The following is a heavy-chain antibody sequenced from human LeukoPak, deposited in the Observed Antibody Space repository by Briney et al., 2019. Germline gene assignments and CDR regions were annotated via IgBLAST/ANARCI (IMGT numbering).Heavy chain of an antibody. V-gene: IGHV4-59*01. J-gene: IGHJ3*02. Sequence: TSETLSLTCTVSGGSISSYYWSWIRQPPGKGLEWIGYIYYSGSTNYNPSLKSRVTISVDTSKNQFSLKLSSVTAADTAVYYCARAHSGSYPGAFDIWGQGTMVTVSS. D-gene: IGHD1-26*01. CDR3: ARAHSGSYPGAFDI. CDR2: IYYSGST. CDR1: GGSISSYY.